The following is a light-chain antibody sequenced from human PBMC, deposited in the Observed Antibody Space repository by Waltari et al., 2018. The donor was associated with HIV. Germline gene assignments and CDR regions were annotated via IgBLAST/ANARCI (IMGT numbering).Light chain of an antibody. Sequence: QSVLTQPPSASETPGQRVTISFSGSSSNIGSNYVYWYQQLPGTAPKLLIYRNNQRPSGVPDRFSGSKSGTSASLAISGLRSEDEADYYCAAWGDSLTSYVFGTGTKVTVL. CDR3: AAWGDSLTSYV. J-gene: IGLJ1*01. CDR1: SSNIGSNY. V-gene: IGLV1-47*01. CDR2: RNN.